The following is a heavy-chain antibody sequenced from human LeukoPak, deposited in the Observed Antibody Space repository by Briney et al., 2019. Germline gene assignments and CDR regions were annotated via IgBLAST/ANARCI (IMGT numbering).Heavy chain of an antibody. CDR3: ATVHGNSWTSVRY. CDR2: MNPNSGNT. CDR1: GYTFTSYD. D-gene: IGHD6-13*01. J-gene: IGHJ4*02. Sequence: ASVKVSCKTSGYTFTSYDINWVRQATGQGLEWMGWMNPNSGNTGYAQKFQGRVTITRDTSISTAYMELSSLRSEDTAVYYCATVHGNSWTSVRYWGQGTLVTVSS. V-gene: IGHV1-8*03.